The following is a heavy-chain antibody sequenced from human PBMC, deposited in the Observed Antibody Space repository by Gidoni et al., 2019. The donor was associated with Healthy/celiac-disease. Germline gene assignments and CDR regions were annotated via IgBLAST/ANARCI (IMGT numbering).Heavy chain of an antibody. Sequence: QVQLQESGPGLVKPSETLSLTCPVPGGSISSYYWSWIRQPPGKGLAWIGYIYYSGSTNYNPSLKSRVTISVDTSKNKVSRKLSSVTAADTAVYYCARVWDSGSPGAFDIWGQGTMVTVSS. D-gene: IGHD1-26*01. V-gene: IGHV4-59*01. CDR1: GGSISSYY. CDR2: IYYSGST. CDR3: ARVWDSGSPGAFDI. J-gene: IGHJ3*02.